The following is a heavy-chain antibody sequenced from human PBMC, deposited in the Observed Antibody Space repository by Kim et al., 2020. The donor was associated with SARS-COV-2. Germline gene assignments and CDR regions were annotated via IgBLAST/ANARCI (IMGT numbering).Heavy chain of an antibody. CDR1: GFTFSNDW. CDR3: TNDSVGATVY. D-gene: IGHD1-26*01. CDR2: IKSKTDGGTT. J-gene: IGHJ4*02. Sequence: GGSLRLSCAASGFTFSNDWMSWVRQAPGKGLEWFGRIKSKTDGGTTDYAAPVKGRFTISRDDSKNTLYLQMNSLKTEDTAVYYCTNDSVGATVYWGQGTLVTVSS. V-gene: IGHV3-15*01.